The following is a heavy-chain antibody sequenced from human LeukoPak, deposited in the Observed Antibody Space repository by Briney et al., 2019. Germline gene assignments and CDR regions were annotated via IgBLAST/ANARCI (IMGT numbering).Heavy chain of an antibody. CDR2: ISRSSNYI. Sequence: GGSLRLSCAASGFTFSSYSMNWVRQAPGKGLEWVSSISRSSNYIYYADSVKGRFTISRDNTKNSLYLQINSLRAEDTSVYYCARGENNYGYYYFDYWGQGTLVTVSS. CDR1: GFTFSSYS. CDR3: ARGENNYGYYYFDY. V-gene: IGHV3-21*01. D-gene: IGHD5-24*01. J-gene: IGHJ4*02.